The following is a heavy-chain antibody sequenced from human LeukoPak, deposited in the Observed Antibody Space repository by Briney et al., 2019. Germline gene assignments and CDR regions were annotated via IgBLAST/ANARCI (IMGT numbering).Heavy chain of an antibody. CDR2: ISAYNGNT. CDR1: GYTFTSYG. CDR3: ARVIVSSRRHYDILTGLHDYYYGMDV. V-gene: IGHV1-18*01. Sequence: GASVKVSCKASGYTFTSYGISWVRQAPGQGLEWMGWISAYNGNTNYAQKLQGRVTMTTDTSTSTAYMELRSLRSDDTAVYYCARVIVSSRRHYDILTGLHDYYYGMDVWGKGTTVTVSS. D-gene: IGHD3-9*01. J-gene: IGHJ6*04.